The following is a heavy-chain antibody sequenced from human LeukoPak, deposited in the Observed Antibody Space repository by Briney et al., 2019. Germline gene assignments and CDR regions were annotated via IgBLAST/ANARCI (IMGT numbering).Heavy chain of an antibody. V-gene: IGHV3-21*01. CDR1: GFTFSSFS. D-gene: IGHD3-3*01. CDR2: ISSNNEFI. CDR3: ARNERSGSSYYYYYMDV. J-gene: IGHJ6*03. Sequence: GGSLRLSCAASGFTFSSFSMNWVRQAPGQGLEWVSSISSNNEFIYYADSVKGRFTISRDNAKNSLYLQLNSLRAEDTAVYYCARNERSGSSYYYYYMDVWGKGTTVTVSS.